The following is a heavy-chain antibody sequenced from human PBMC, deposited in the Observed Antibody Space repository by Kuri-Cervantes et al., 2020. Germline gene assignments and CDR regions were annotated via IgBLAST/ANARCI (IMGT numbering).Heavy chain of an antibody. CDR2: ISGSGGST. Sequence: GESLKISCAASGFTFSSYAMSWVRQAPGKGLEWVSAISGSGGSTYYADSVKGRFTISRDNSKNTLYLQMNSLRAEDTALYYCAKDSVKTRRILTGYSPGETGNYYGMDVWGQGTTVTVSS. D-gene: IGHD3-9*01. CDR3: AKDSVKTRRILTGYSPGETGNYYGMDV. CDR1: GFTFSSYA. J-gene: IGHJ6*02. V-gene: IGHV3-23*01.